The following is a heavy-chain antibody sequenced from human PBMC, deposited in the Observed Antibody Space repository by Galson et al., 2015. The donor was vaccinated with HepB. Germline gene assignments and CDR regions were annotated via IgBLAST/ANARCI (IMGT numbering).Heavy chain of an antibody. J-gene: IGHJ4*02. D-gene: IGHD6-19*01. V-gene: IGHV6-1*01. CDR3: ARDKWLVWEYYFDY. Sequence: CAISGDRVSSNSAAWNWIRQSPSRGLEWLGRTYYRSKWYNDYAVSVKSRITINPDTSKNQFSLQLNSVTPEDTAVYYCARDKWLVWEYYFDYWGQGTLVTVSS. CDR2: TYYRSKWYN. CDR1: GDRVSSNSAA.